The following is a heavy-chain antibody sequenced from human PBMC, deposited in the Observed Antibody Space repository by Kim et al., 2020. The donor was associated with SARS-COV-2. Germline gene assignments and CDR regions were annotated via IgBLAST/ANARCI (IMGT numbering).Heavy chain of an antibody. CDR1: GFTFDSYA. CDR2: ISDSSRQV. V-gene: IGHV3-30*04. Sequence: GGSLRLSCAASGFTFDSYAINWVRQGPGKGLEWVSAISDSSRQVYHADSVKGRFTISRDNSKNSVFLQMNNLRSEDTAVYYCARAGRGGNAYCNWVNP. J-gene: IGHJ5*02. CDR3: ARAGRGGNAYCNWVNP. D-gene: IGHD1-1*01.